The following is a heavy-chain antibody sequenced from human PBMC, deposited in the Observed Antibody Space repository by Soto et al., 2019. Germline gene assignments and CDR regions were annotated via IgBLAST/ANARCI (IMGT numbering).Heavy chain of an antibody. J-gene: IGHJ4*02. CDR2: FSLSGTT. CDR1: GASITTSSY. V-gene: IGHV4-4*07. D-gene: IGHD1-1*01. Sequence: SETLSLTCTVSGASITTSSYWSWIRQPAGKGLEWIGRFSLSGTTNYNPSLRSRVTMSADVSKNQFSLRLTSVTAADAALYYCARGTTPPGAPAWYYFDSWGQGTLVTVSS. CDR3: ARGTTPPGAPAWYYFDS.